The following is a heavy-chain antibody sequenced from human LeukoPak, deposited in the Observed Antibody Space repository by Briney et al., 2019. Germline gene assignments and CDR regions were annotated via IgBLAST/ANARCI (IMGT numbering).Heavy chain of an antibody. V-gene: IGHV4-4*07. D-gene: IGHD3-16*02. CDR1: GGSISSYY. Sequence: SETLSLTCTVSGGSISSYYWSWIRQPAGKGLEWIGRIYTSGSTNYNPSLKSRVTMSVDTSKNQFSLKLSSVTAADTAVYYCARESNEYVWGSYRYTPMIDYWGQGTLVTVSS. J-gene: IGHJ4*02. CDR2: IYTSGST. CDR3: ARESNEYVWGSYRYTPMIDY.